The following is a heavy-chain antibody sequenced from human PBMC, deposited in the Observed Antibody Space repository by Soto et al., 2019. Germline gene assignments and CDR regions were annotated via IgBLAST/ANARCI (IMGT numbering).Heavy chain of an antibody. Sequence: SETLSLTCTVSGDSISSGGYYWSWIRQHPGKGLEWIGYIYYSGSTYYNPSLKSRVTISVDTSKNQFSLKLSSVTAADTAVYYCARGARGGRGWYKWGQGTLVTVSS. V-gene: IGHV4-31*03. CDR2: IYYSGST. D-gene: IGHD6-19*01. J-gene: IGHJ4*02. CDR1: GDSISSGGYY. CDR3: ARGARGGRGWYK.